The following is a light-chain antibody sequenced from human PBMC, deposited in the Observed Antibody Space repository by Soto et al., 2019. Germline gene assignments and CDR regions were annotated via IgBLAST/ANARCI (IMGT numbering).Light chain of an antibody. CDR2: GAS. Sequence: EIVMTQSPATLSVSPGERATLSCRASQSVSSNLAWYQQKPGQAPRLLIYGASTRATGIPARISGSGSGTEFTLTISSLQSEDFAVYYCEQYNKCRTFGHPTK. V-gene: IGKV3-15*01. J-gene: IGKJ1*01. CDR1: QSVSSN. CDR3: EQYNKCRT.